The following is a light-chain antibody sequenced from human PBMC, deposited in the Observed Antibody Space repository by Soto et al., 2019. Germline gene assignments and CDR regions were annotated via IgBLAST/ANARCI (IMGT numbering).Light chain of an antibody. CDR1: QSISSW. V-gene: IGKV1-5*03. J-gene: IGKJ4*01. Sequence: DILTTPSPSTLSTTVGDRVTITCRASQSISSWLAWYQQKPGKAPNLLIYKASSLESGVPSRFSGSGSGTEFTLTISSLQPDDFATYYFQQYNSYPLTFGGGTKVDIK. CDR3: QQYNSYPLT. CDR2: KAS.